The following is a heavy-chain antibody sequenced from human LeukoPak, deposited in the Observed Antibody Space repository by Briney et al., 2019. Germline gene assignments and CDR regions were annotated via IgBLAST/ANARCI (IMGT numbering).Heavy chain of an antibody. CDR1: GFTFSSYA. V-gene: IGHV3-23*01. CDR2: ISGSGGSP. Sequence: QAGGSLRLSCAASGFTFSSYAMSWVRQAPGKGLEWVSAISGSGGSPYYADSVKGRFTISRDNSKNTLYLQMNSLRAEDTAVYYCAKDGVSSGDIDYWGQGTLVTVSS. D-gene: IGHD3-22*01. J-gene: IGHJ4*02. CDR3: AKDGVSSGDIDY.